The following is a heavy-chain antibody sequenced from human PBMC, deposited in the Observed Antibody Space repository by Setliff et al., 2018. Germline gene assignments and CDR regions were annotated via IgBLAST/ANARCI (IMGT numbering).Heavy chain of an antibody. CDR2: IYSSGNA. V-gene: IGHV4-61*10. D-gene: IGHD7-27*01. J-gene: IGHJ5*02. CDR1: GDYMFRPNFY. CDR3: ASSPNWGFWFDP. Sequence: PSETLSLTCTVSGDYMFRPNFYLSWIRQPAGQGLEWLGHIYSSGNANLHPAFRSRVTISVDTSKNQFSLKLSSVTAADTAVYYCASSPNWGFWFDPWGQGTLVTVSS.